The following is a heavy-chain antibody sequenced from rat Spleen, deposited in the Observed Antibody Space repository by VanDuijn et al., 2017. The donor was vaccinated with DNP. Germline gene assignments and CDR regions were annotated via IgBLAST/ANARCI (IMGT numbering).Heavy chain of an antibody. CDR2: ITSDGSST. Sequence: EVQVVESGGGLLQPGRSMKLSCAASGFTFDSFDMAWVRQAPKKGLEWVATITSDGSSTFYRDSVKGRFTLSRDNAKSTLYLQMDSLRSEDTASYYCARQGNNFGYFDYWGQGVMVTVSS. CDR3: ARQGNNFGYFDY. D-gene: IGHD1-10*01. V-gene: IGHV5-7*01. CDR1: GFTFDSFD. J-gene: IGHJ2*01.